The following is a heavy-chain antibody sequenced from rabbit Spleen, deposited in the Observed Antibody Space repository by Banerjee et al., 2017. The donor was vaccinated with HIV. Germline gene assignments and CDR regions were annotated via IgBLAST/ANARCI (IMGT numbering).Heavy chain of an antibody. CDR3: ARDLTNVIGWNFGL. Sequence: EQLEESGGGLVKPEGSLTLTCKASGVSLNDKDVMCWVRQAPGKGLEWIACINSKSGENVYANWAKGRFTVSKTSSTTVTLQMTSLTGADTATYFCARDLTNVIGWNFGLWGQGTLVTVS. CDR1: GVSLNDKDV. D-gene: IGHD1-1*01. J-gene: IGHJ4*01. CDR2: INSKSGEN. V-gene: IGHV1S45*01.